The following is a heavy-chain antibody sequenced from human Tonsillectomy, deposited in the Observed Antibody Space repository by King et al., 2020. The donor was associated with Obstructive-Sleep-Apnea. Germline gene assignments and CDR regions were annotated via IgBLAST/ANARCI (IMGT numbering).Heavy chain of an antibody. Sequence: QLQESGPGLVEPSETLSLTCTFSGGSISSYYRSWVRQAPGKGLGWVSYIYYSGSTNYHPSLKSRGTLTVDTSKNQFSLKLSSVTAAGTAVYYCARGGRGAAAGFGDWGQGTLVTVSS. J-gene: IGHJ4*02. D-gene: IGHD6-13*01. CDR2: IYYSGST. CDR3: ARGGRGAAAGFGD. V-gene: IGHV4-59*01. CDR1: GGSISSYY.